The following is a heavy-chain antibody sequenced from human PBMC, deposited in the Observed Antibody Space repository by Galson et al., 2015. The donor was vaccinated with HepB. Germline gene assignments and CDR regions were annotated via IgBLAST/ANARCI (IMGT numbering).Heavy chain of an antibody. CDR1: GGSISNDY. CDR2: IYYSGNT. J-gene: IGHJ5*02. CDR3: ARVGGVVEVSAGRHFHNWIDP. Sequence: TLSLTCSVSGGSISNDYWGWIRQSPGKGLEWEWIGYIYYSGNTKYNPSLNSRVTISRDTSKNQFSLKLRSVTAADTAVYYCARVGGVVEVSAGRHFHNWIDPWGQGILVIASS. V-gene: IGHV4-59*01. D-gene: IGHD2-2*01.